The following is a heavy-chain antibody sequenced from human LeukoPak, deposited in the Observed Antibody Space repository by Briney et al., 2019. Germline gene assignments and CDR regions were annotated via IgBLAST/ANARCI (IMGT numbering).Heavy chain of an antibody. CDR2: IHYSGTT. V-gene: IGHV4-59*08. CDR3: ARHSYNYYGLDV. CDR1: GGSISSYY. Sequence: PSETLSPTCTVSGGSISSYYWSWIRQPPGKGLEWIGYIHYSGTTNYNPSLKSRVTMSVDTSNNHLSLRLTSVTAADTALYYCARHSYNYYGLDVWGQGTTITVSS. J-gene: IGHJ6*02.